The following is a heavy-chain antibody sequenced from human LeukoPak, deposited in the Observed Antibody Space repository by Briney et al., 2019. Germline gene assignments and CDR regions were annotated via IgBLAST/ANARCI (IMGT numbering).Heavy chain of an antibody. V-gene: IGHV1-69*05. CDR3: ARGGWHSGLHYYYYMDV. CDR2: IIPIFGTA. D-gene: IGHD5-12*01. J-gene: IGHJ6*03. CDR1: GGTFSSYA. Sequence: ASVKVSCKASGGTFSSYAISWVRQAPGQGLEWMGGIIPIFGTANYAQKFQGRVTITTDESTSTAYMELSSLRSEDTAVYYCARGGWHSGLHYYYYMDVWGKGTTVTVSS.